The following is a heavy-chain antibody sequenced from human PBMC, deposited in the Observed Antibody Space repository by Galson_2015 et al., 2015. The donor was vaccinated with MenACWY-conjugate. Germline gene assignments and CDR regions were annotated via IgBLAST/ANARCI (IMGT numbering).Heavy chain of an antibody. CDR2: INPEGSRG. D-gene: IGHD3/OR15-3a*01. CDR3: AAWTADDNY. Sequence: SLRVSCAASGFTFSNSWMNWIRQAPWSGPECVANINPEGSRGTYLDSVKGRFTISRDNTQHSVYLEMNSLRPEDTAVFYCAAWTADDNYWAQGTLATVSS. V-gene: IGHV3-7*01. J-gene: IGHJ4*02. CDR1: GFTFSNSW.